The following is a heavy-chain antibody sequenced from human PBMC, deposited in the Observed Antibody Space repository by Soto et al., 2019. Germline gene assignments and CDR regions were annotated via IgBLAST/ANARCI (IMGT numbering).Heavy chain of an antibody. D-gene: IGHD3-10*01. CDR2: IYYSGST. J-gene: IGHJ5*02. CDR1: GGSISSYY. Sequence: KASQTLSLTCTVSGGSISSYYWSWIRQPPGKGLEWIGYIYYSGSTNYNPSLKSRVTISVDTSKNQFSLKLSSVTAADTAVYYCARDVDRRTYYYGSGIVPNSWFDPWGQGTLVTVSS. CDR3: ARDVDRRTYYYGSGIVPNSWFDP. V-gene: IGHV4-59*01.